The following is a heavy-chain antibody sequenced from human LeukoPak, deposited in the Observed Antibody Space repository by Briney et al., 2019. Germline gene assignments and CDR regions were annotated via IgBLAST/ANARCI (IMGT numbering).Heavy chain of an antibody. V-gene: IGHV4-59*08. D-gene: IGHD2-15*01. Sequence: SETLSLTCAVSGVPISSFYWSWIRQPPGKGLEWIGYVFYTRDTNYNPSLKSRVTMSLDTSKNQLSLRLTSVTAADTAVYYCARHPFATPFDHWGRGTLVTVSS. CDR1: GVPISSFY. J-gene: IGHJ4*02. CDR3: ARHPFATPFDH. CDR2: VFYTRDT.